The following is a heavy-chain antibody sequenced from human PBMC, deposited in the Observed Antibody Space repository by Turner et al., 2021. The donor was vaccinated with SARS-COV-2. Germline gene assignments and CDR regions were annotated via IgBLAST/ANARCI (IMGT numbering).Heavy chain of an antibody. J-gene: IGHJ6*02. CDR3: ARHQGSASGYDHGMNV. CDR1: GGSISSKS. D-gene: IGHD1-26*01. V-gene: IGHV4-59*08. CDR2: FYKIGSI. Sequence: QVLLQESGPGLVRPSETPSPTCTFSGGSISSKSWSWIRQSPGRGLEWIGYFYKIGSIDYNPTLRSRVTISVDTSKNQLSLNLISVTAADTAVYYCARHQGSASGYDHGMNVWGQGTAVIVSS.